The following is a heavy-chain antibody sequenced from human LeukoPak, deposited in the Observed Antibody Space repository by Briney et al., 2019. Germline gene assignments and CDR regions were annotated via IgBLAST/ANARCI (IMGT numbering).Heavy chain of an antibody. J-gene: IGHJ4*02. V-gene: IGHV4-4*09. D-gene: IGHD6-6*01. CDR2: IYPSGTT. Sequence: PSETLSLTCTVSGGSISSFYWSWIRQPPGKGLEWIGYIYPSGTTNYNPSLKSRVTISVDTSKNQFSLKLSSVTAADTAVYYCAREYSSSSPFDYWDQGTLVTVSS. CDR3: AREYSSSSPFDY. CDR1: GGSISSFY.